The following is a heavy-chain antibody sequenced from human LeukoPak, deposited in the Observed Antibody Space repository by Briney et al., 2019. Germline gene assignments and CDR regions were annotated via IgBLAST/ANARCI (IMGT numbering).Heavy chain of an antibody. D-gene: IGHD3-16*01. CDR2: VRSKSDAGTM. CDR3: GGRRV. J-gene: IGHJ6*04. V-gene: IGHV3-15*01. CDR1: GFTFSSYA. Sequence: PGGSLRLSCAASGFTFSSYAMHWVRQAPGKGLEWVGRVRSKSDAGTMDYAAHVEGRFTISRDDSKNMVYLDMNSLKTEDTAVYYCGGRRVWGNGTVVTVSS.